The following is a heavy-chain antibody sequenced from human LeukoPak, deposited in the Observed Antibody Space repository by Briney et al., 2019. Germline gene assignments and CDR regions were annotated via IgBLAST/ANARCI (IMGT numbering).Heavy chain of an antibody. CDR2: IKSKAHGGTT. J-gene: IGHJ3*02. CDR3: ATTRYDAFDI. D-gene: IGHD4-17*01. CDR1: GFTFKNAW. Sequence: GGSLRLSCAASGFTFKNAWMSWVRQAPGKGLEWVGRIKSKAHGGTTDYAAPVKDRFTISRDDSKNTLYLQMNSLKTEDTAVYYCATTRYDAFDIWGQGTMVTVSS. V-gene: IGHV3-15*01.